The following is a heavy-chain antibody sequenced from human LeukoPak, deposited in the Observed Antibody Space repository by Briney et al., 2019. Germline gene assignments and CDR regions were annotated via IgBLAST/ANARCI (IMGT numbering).Heavy chain of an antibody. V-gene: IGHV1-2*02. D-gene: IGHD1-14*01. Sequence: GASVKVSCKASGYTFTGYYMHWVRQAPGQGLEWMGWINPNSGGTNYAQKFQGRVTMTRDTSTSTAYMELSRLRSDDTAVYYCARDIPRTGWFDPWGQGTLVTVSS. CDR1: GYTFTGYY. CDR2: INPNSGGT. CDR3: ARDIPRTGWFDP. J-gene: IGHJ5*02.